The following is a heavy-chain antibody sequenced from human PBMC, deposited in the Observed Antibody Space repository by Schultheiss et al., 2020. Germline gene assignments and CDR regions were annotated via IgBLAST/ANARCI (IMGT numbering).Heavy chain of an antibody. J-gene: IGHJ6*02. D-gene: IGHD6-19*01. CDR1: GFTFSDYY. CDR2: ISWNSGSI. Sequence: GGSLRLSCAASGFTFSDYYMSWIRQAPGKGLEWVSGISWNSGSIGYADSVKGRFTISRDNAKNSLYLQMNSLRAEDTAVYYCARASSGWRPGGGYYYGMDVWGQGTTVTVSS. V-gene: IGHV3-9*01. CDR3: ARASSGWRPGGGYYYGMDV.